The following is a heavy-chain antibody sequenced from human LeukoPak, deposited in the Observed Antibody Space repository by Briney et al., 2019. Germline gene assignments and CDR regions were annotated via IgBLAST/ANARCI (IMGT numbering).Heavy chain of an antibody. V-gene: IGHV1-46*01. D-gene: IGHD3-22*01. CDR1: GYTFTSYY. CDR2: INPSGGST. Sequence: ASVKVSCKASGYTFTSYYMHWVRQAPGQGLEWMGIINPSGGSTSYAQKFQGRVTMTRDTSTSTVYMELSSLRSEDTAVYYCARAAYEEGPNGAFDIWGQGTMVTVSS. CDR3: ARAAYEEGPNGAFDI. J-gene: IGHJ3*02.